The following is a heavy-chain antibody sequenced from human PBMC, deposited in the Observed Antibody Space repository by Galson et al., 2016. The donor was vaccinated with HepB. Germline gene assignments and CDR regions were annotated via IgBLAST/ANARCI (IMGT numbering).Heavy chain of an antibody. CDR1: GFTFSSYA. V-gene: IGHV3-23*01. Sequence: SLRLSCAASGFTFSSYAMSWVRQAPGKGLEWVSAISGSGGSTYYADSVKGRFTLSRDNSKNTLYLQMNSLRAEDTAVYYCAKSPALMVYAMPARRKPSLYYLDYWGQGTLVTVSS. J-gene: IGHJ4*02. D-gene: IGHD2-8*01. CDR2: ISGSGGST. CDR3: AKSPALMVYAMPARRKPSLYYLDY.